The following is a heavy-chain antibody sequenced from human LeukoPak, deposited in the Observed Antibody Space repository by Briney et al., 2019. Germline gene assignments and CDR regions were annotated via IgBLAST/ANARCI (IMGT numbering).Heavy chain of an antibody. D-gene: IGHD3-10*01. CDR3: ARRFTMVRETPPDYGMDV. CDR1: GFTFSSYA. Sequence: GGSLRLSCAASGFTFSSYAMSWVRQAPGKGLEWVSYISSSSSTIYYADSVKGRFTISRDNAKNSLYLQMNSLRAEDTAVYYCARRFTMVRETPPDYGMDVWGQGTTVTVSS. V-gene: IGHV3-48*04. J-gene: IGHJ6*02. CDR2: ISSSSSTI.